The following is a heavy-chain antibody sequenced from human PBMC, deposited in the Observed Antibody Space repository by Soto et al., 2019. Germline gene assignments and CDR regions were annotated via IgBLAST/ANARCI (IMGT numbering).Heavy chain of an antibody. Sequence: GGSLRLSCAASGFTFSSYCMHWVRQAPGKGLEWVAVIWYDGSNKYYADSVKGRFTISRDNSKNTLYLQMNSLRAEDTAVYYCARGGIQLWRYYYGMDVWGQGTTVTVS. D-gene: IGHD5-18*01. CDR1: GFTFSSYC. V-gene: IGHV3-33*01. CDR3: ARGGIQLWRYYYGMDV. CDR2: IWYDGSNK. J-gene: IGHJ6*02.